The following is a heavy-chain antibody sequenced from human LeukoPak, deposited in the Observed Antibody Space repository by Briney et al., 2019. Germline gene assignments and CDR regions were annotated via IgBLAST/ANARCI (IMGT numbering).Heavy chain of an antibody. CDR2: ISWNSGSI. Sequence: GRSLRLSCAASGFTFDDYAMHWVRQAPGKGLEWVSGISWNSGSIGYADSVKGRFTISRDNAKNSLYLQMNSLRAEDTALYYCAKALTTRLDDAFDIWGQGTMVTVSS. CDR1: GFTFDDYA. D-gene: IGHD4-17*01. CDR3: AKALTTRLDDAFDI. J-gene: IGHJ3*02. V-gene: IGHV3-9*01.